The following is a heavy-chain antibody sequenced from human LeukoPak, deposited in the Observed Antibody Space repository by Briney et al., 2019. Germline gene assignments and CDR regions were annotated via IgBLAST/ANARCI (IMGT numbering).Heavy chain of an antibody. V-gene: IGHV4-34*01. Sequence: SETLSLTCAVYGVSFSGYYWSWIRQPPGKGLEWIGEINHSGSTNYNPSLKSRVTISVDTSKNQFSLKLSSVTAADTAVYYCASLARYSNPPTSSYYGRDVGAKGTRVTVSS. CDR1: GVSFSGYY. D-gene: IGHD6-13*01. CDR2: INHSGST. J-gene: IGHJ6*04. CDR3: ASLARYSNPPTSSYYGRDV.